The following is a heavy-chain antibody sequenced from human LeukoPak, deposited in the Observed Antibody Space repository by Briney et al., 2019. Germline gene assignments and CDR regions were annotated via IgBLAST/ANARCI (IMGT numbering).Heavy chain of an antibody. D-gene: IGHD1/OR15-1a*01. J-gene: IGHJ3*02. CDR2: IVVGSGNT. CDR1: GFTFTSSA. Sequence: SVKVSCKASGFTFTSSAVQWVRRARGQRLGWIGWIVVGSGNTNYAQKFQERVTITRDMSTSTAYMELSSLRSEDTAVYYCAAGTSYDAFDIWGQGTMVTVSS. CDR3: AAGTSYDAFDI. V-gene: IGHV1-58*01.